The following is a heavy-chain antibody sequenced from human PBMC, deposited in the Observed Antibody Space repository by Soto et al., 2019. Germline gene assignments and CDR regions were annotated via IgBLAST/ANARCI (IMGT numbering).Heavy chain of an antibody. CDR1: GFTFSSYA. CDR2: ISGSGGST. CDR3: AKDPYDYIWGSYHGAMSDFDY. Sequence: PGGSLRLSCAASGFTFSSYAMSWVRQAPGKGLEWVSAISGSGGSTYYADSVKGRFTISRDNSKNTLYLQMNSLRAEDTAVYYCAKDPYDYIWGSYHGAMSDFDYWGQGTLVTVSS. V-gene: IGHV3-23*01. D-gene: IGHD3-16*01. J-gene: IGHJ4*02.